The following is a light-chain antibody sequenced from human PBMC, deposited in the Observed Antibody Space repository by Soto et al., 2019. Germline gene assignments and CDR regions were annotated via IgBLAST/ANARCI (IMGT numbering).Light chain of an antibody. CDR1: SSNIGAGYD. CDR2: GNS. J-gene: IGLJ7*01. CDR3: QSYDSSLSGAV. V-gene: IGLV1-40*01. Sequence: QSVLTQPPSVSGAPGQRVTISCTGSSSNIGAGYDVHWYQQLPGTAPNLLIYGNSNRPSGVPDRFSGSKSGTSASLAITGLQAEDEAEYYCQSYDSSLSGAVFGGGTQLTVL.